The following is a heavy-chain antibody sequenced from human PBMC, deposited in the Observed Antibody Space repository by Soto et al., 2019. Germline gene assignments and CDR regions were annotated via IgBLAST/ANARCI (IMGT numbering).Heavy chain of an antibody. Sequence: QVQLVESGGGVVQPGRSLRLSCAASGFTFSSYGIHWVRQAPGKGLEWVAVIWHDGKNKYYADSVEGRFTISRDNSKNTLYLQMNSLRAEDKAVYYCARDRGSDDPIDYWGQGTLVTVSS. CDR2: IWHDGKNK. V-gene: IGHV3-33*01. J-gene: IGHJ4*02. D-gene: IGHD2-21*01. CDR1: GFTFSSYG. CDR3: ARDRGSDDPIDY.